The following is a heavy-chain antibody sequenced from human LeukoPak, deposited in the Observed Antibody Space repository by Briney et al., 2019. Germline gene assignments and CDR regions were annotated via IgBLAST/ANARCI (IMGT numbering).Heavy chain of an antibody. CDR1: GYTFTSYY. V-gene: IGHV1-46*01. Sequence: ASVEVSCKASGYTFTSYYMHWVRQAPGQGLEWMGIINPSGGSTSYAQKFQGRVTMTRDTSTSTVYMELSSLRSEDTAVYYCARQGVTAAENNYFYYYMDFWGKGTTVTVSS. CDR3: ARQGVTAAENNYFYYYMDF. J-gene: IGHJ6*03. CDR2: INPSGGST. D-gene: IGHD6-13*01.